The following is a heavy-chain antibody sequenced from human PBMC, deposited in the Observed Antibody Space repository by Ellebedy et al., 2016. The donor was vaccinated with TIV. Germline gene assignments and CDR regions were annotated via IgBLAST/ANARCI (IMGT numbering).Heavy chain of an antibody. Sequence: SETLSLXXAVYGGSFSDYSWTWIRQPPGKGLEWIGEINHSGSTNYNPSLKSRVTISVDTSKKQFSLKLSSVTAADTAVYYCARSGSGRGFGYWGQGISVTVSS. D-gene: IGHD2-15*01. V-gene: IGHV4-34*01. CDR1: GGSFSDYS. J-gene: IGHJ4*02. CDR2: INHSGST. CDR3: ARSGSGRGFGY.